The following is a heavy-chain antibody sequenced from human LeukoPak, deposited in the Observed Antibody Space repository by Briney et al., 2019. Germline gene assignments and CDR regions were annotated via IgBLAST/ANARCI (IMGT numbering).Heavy chain of an antibody. CDR2: INPSGGST. D-gene: IGHD2-2*02. V-gene: IGHV1-46*01. Sequence: ASVKVSCKASGYTFTSYYMHWVRQAPGQGLEWMGIINPSGGSTSYAQKFQGRVTMTRDMSTSTVYIELSSLRSEDTAVYYCAREIVVVPAAIGGGYDYWGQGTLVTVSS. CDR3: AREIVVVPAAIGGGYDY. CDR1: GYTFTSYY. J-gene: IGHJ4*02.